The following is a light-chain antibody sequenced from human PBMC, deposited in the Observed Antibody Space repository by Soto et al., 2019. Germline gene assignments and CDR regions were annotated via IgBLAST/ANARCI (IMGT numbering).Light chain of an antibody. V-gene: IGKV1-12*01. CDR2: AAS. CDR3: QQGDSFPFT. Sequence: IQMTQSPTSVSSSVGDIVTITCRASQDISSWVAWYQQKPGKAPKLLISAASSLQSGVPRRFSGSGSGTDFTLVISSLQAEDFATYFCQQGDSFPFTFGGGSKVDIK. CDR1: QDISSW. J-gene: IGKJ4*01.